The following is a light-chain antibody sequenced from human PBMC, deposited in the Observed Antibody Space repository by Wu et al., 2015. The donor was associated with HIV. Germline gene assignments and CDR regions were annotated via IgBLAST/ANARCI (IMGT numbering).Light chain of an antibody. J-gene: IGKJ1*01. Sequence: EIVLTQSPGTLSLSPGERATLSCRASQSINSNSLAWYQQKPGQAPRLLIYAASDRATDIPDRFSGSGSGTDFTLTINRVEPEDFAVYYCQQYGSSPKTFGQGTKVEIK. CDR2: AAS. CDR1: QSINSNS. V-gene: IGKV3-20*01. CDR3: QQYGSSPKT.